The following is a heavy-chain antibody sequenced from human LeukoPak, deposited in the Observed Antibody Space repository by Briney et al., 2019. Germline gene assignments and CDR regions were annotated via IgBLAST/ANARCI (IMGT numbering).Heavy chain of an antibody. CDR1: RFSFSDYD. CDR3: ARGDLSGHFDY. V-gene: IGHV3-13*01. CDR2: IGTAGDT. Sequence: GGSLRLSCRASRFSFSDYDMHWVRQATGKGLEWVSAIGTAGDTYYPGSVKGRFTISRENAKNSLYLQMNSLRAGDTAVYYCARGDLSGHFDYWGQGTLVTVSS. D-gene: IGHD5-12*01. J-gene: IGHJ4*02.